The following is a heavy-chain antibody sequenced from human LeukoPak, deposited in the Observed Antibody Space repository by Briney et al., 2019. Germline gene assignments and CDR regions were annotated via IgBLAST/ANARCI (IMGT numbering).Heavy chain of an antibody. CDR3: AKVGIHLWDWYYFDY. CDR1: GFSFSSYG. Sequence: GGSLRLSCAASGFSFSSYGMHWVRQAPGKGLEWLAVIWYDGSNKYYADSVKGRFTISRDNSKNTLYLQMNSLRAEDTAVYYCAKVGIHLWDWYYFDYWGQGTLVTVSS. J-gene: IGHJ4*02. CDR2: IWYDGSNK. V-gene: IGHV3-30*02. D-gene: IGHD5-18*01.